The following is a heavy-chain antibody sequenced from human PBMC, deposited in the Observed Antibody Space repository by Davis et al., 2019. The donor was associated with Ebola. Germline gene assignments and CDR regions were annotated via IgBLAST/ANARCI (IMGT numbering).Heavy chain of an antibody. Sequence: GESLKISCAASGFTFSSYAMHWVRQAPGKGLEWVAVISYDGSNKYYADSVKGRFTISRDNSKNTLYLQMNSLRAEDTAVYYCARLYSSSSPFGGYYYYGMDVWGQGTTVTVSS. CDR3: ARLYSSSSPFGGYYYYGMDV. V-gene: IGHV3-30-3*01. CDR1: GFTFSSYA. CDR2: ISYDGSNK. J-gene: IGHJ6*02. D-gene: IGHD6-6*01.